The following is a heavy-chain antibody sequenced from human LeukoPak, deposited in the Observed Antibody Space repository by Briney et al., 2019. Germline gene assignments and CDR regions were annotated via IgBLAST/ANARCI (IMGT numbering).Heavy chain of an antibody. CDR2: FFYSGST. CDR3: ARHPYQLLWLSWFDP. CDR1: GGSISSSSYS. V-gene: IGHV4-39*01. Sequence: SETLSLICSVFGGSISSSSYSWGWIRQPPGKGLERIGSFFYSGSTSYNPSLKSRVTVSVDTSKKQFSLKLSSVTAADTAVYYCARHPYQLLWLSWFDPWGQGTLVTVSS. D-gene: IGHD2-2*01. J-gene: IGHJ5*02.